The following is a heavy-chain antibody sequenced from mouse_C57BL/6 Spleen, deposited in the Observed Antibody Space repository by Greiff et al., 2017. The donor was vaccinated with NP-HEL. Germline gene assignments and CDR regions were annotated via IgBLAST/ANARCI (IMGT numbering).Heavy chain of an antibody. J-gene: IGHJ4*01. D-gene: IGHD1-2*01. CDR3: ARDGHDYAMDY. V-gene: IGHV1-80*01. Sequence: VQLQQSGAELVKPGASVKISCKASGYAFSSYWMNWVKQRPGKGLEWIGQIYPGDGDTNYNGKFKGKATLTADKSSSTAYMQLSSLTSEDSAVYFCARDGHDYAMDYWGQGTSVTVSS. CDR1: GYAFSSYW. CDR2: IYPGDGDT.